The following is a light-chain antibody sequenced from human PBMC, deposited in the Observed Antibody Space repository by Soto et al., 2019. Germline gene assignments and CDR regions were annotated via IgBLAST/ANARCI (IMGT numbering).Light chain of an antibody. Sequence: QSALTQTASVSGSPGQSITISCTGTSSDVGGYNYVSWYQQHPGKAPKLMIYEVSNRPSGVSNRFSGSKSGNTASLTISGLQAEDESDYYCISYTSSSTLGVFGGGTKVTVL. J-gene: IGLJ2*01. CDR3: ISYTSSSTLGV. CDR2: EVS. V-gene: IGLV2-14*01. CDR1: SSDVGGYNY.